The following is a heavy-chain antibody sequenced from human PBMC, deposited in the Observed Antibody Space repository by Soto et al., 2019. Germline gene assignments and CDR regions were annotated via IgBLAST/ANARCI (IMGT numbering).Heavy chain of an antibody. CDR1: GFTFSSYA. CDR3: AKLPESYSSSWDCYFDL. D-gene: IGHD6-13*01. Sequence: GGSLRLSCAASGFTFSSYAMSWVRQAPGKGLEWVSAISGSGGSTYYADSVKGRFTISRDNSKNTLYLQMNSLRAEDTAVYYCAKLPESYSSSWDCYFDLCGRGTLVTVSS. CDR2: ISGSGGST. J-gene: IGHJ2*01. V-gene: IGHV3-23*01.